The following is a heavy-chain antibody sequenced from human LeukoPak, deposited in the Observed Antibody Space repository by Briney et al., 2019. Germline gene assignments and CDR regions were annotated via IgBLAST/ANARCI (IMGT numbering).Heavy chain of an antibody. J-gene: IGHJ6*03. CDR3: ARDRGGGHMDV. CDR1: GFTFTTYD. D-gene: IGHD2-15*01. Sequence: GGSLRLSCAASGFTFTTYDMHWVRQATGKGLEWVSAIGTTGDAYYPGSVKGRFTISRENAKNSLYLQMNSLRAGDTAVYYCARDRGGGHMDVWGKGTTVTISS. V-gene: IGHV3-13*01. CDR2: IGTTGDA.